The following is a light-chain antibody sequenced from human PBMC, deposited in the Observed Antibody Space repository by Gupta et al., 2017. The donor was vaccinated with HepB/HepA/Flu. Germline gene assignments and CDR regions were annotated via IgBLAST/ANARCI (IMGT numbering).Light chain of an antibody. Sequence: SALTQPASVSGSPGPSITISCSGTSSDIGAYNYVSWYQQHPGKAPKLMIYDVSDRPSGISNRSSGSKSGNTASLTISGLQAEDEADYYCTSYASSTLVVFGGGTKLTVL. J-gene: IGLJ3*02. V-gene: IGLV2-14*01. CDR1: SSDIGAYNY. CDR3: TSYASSTLVV. CDR2: DVS.